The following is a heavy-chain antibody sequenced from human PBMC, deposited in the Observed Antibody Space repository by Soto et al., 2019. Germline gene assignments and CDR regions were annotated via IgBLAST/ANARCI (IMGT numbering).Heavy chain of an antibody. CDR3: ARGVAVAGKLDY. CDR1: GGTFSSYT. CDR2: IIPILGIA. J-gene: IGHJ4*02. Sequence: QVQLVQSGAEVKKPGSSVKVSCKASGGTFSSYTISWVRQAPGQGLEWMGRIIPILGIANYAQKFQGRVTITADKSTSTAYMELSSLISEDTAVYYCARGVAVAGKLDYWGQGTLVTVSS. D-gene: IGHD6-19*01. V-gene: IGHV1-69*02.